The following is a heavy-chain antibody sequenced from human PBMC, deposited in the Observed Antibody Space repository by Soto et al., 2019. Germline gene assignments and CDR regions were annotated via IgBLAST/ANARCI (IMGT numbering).Heavy chain of an antibody. CDR3: AKGLGYGPPIDY. V-gene: IGHV3-30*18. CDR2: ISGDGNRK. Sequence: QVHLVESGGGVVQPGGSLRLSGEASGFSFRPYGMHWLRQAPGKGLEWVAFISGDGNRKYYVDSVEGRFTGSRDNSKNLLYLEMKSLRTEDTAVYYCAKGLGYGPPIDYWGQGTLLTVSS. D-gene: IGHD5-18*01. CDR1: GFSFRPYG. J-gene: IGHJ4*02.